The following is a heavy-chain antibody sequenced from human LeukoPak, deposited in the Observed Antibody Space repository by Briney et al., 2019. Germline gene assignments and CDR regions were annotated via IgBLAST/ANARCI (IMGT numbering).Heavy chain of an antibody. Sequence: SETLSRTCTVSDGSISTYYWTWIRQPPGKGLEWIGYIDYSGTTNYHPSLRSRVTISVDTSKNQVSLKLSSVTAADTAVYYCARSGASAGSALFISSDYYYGLDVWGQGTAVTVSS. CDR1: DGSISTYY. D-gene: IGHD6-13*01. J-gene: IGHJ6*02. V-gene: IGHV4-59*01. CDR2: IDYSGTT. CDR3: ARSGASAGSALFISSDYYYGLDV.